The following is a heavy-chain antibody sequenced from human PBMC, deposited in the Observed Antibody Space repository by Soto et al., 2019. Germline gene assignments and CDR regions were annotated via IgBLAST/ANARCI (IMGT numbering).Heavy chain of an antibody. CDR2: IYYSGTT. Sequence: SETLSRTCTVSGGSISRSNYYWVWIRQPPGKVLEWIGSIYYSGTTYYNPSLRSRVTISEDTSKNQFSLKVGSATAADTAVYYCARHWLLPVAGYYFDYWSQGTLVTVSS. CDR1: GGSISRSNYY. D-gene: IGHD6-19*01. CDR3: ARHWLLPVAGYYFDY. J-gene: IGHJ4*02. V-gene: IGHV4-39*01.